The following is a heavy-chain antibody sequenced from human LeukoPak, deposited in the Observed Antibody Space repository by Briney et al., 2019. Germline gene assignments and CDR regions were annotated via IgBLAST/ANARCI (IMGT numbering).Heavy chain of an antibody. V-gene: IGHV4-38-2*01. CDR3: ARVGYCNTVTCYGWFDP. Sequence: SETLSLTCAVYGGSFSGYYWAWIRQPPGKALEWIGSMYHSGSTYFNPSLKSRVTMSVDTSKNQFSLNLMSLTAADTAVYYCARVGYCNTVTCYGWFDPWGQGTLVTVSS. J-gene: IGHJ5*02. CDR2: MYHSGST. D-gene: IGHD2-2*01. CDR1: GGSFSGYY.